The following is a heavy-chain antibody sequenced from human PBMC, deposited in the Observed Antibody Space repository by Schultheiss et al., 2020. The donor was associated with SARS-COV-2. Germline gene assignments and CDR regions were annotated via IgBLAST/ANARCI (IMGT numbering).Heavy chain of an antibody. V-gene: IGHV3-74*01. J-gene: IGHJ5*02. CDR2: INSDGSST. CDR1: GFTFSSYW. D-gene: IGHD6-6*01. CDR3: ARGGEYSSSSSWFDP. Sequence: GGSLRLSCAASGFTFSSYWMHWVRQAPGKGLVWVSRINSDGSSTSYADSVKGRFTISRDNAKNSLYLQMDSLRVEDTAVYYCARGGEYSSSSSWFDPWGQGTLVTVSS.